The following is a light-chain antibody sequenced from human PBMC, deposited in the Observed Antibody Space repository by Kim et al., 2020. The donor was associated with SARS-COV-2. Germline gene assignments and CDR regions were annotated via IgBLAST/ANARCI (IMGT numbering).Light chain of an antibody. Sequence: DIQMTQSPSSLSASVGDRVTIACRASQSISSYLNWYQQKPGKAPKLLIYAASSLQSGVPSRFSGSGSGTDFTLTISSLQPEDFATYYCQQSHTAPLLTFGGGTNVQI. J-gene: IGKJ4*01. V-gene: IGKV1-39*01. CDR2: AAS. CDR3: QQSHTAPLLT. CDR1: QSISSY.